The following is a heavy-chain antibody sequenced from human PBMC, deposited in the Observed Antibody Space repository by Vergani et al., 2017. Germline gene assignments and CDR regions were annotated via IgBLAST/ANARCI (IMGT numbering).Heavy chain of an antibody. J-gene: IGHJ4*02. Sequence: QVQLVQSGAEVKKPGASVKVSCKASGYTSTGYYMHWVRQAPGQGLEWMGWINTNSGGTNYAQKFQGRVTMTRDTSISTAYMELSRLRSDDTAVYYCARGQWLPTLSLDYWGQGTLVTVSS. CDR3: ARGQWLPTLSLDY. CDR2: INTNSGGT. CDR1: GYTSTGYY. D-gene: IGHD6-19*01. V-gene: IGHV1-2*02.